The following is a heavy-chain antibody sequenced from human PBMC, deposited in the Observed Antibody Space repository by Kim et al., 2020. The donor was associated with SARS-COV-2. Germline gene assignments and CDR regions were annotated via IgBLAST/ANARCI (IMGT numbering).Heavy chain of an antibody. V-gene: IGHV4-59*13. Sequence: SETLSLTCTVSGGSISSYYWSWIRQPPGKGLEWIGYIYYSGSTNYNPSLKSRVTISVDTSKNQFSLKLSSVTAADTAVYYCAREVAFYDILTGYFDAFDIWGQGTMVTVSS. J-gene: IGHJ3*02. CDR1: GGSISSYY. D-gene: IGHD3-9*01. CDR3: AREVAFYDILTGYFDAFDI. CDR2: IYYSGST.